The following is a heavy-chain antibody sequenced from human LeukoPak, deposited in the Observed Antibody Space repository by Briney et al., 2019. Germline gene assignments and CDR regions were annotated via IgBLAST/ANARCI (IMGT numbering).Heavy chain of an antibody. Sequence: SESLSLTCSVSGVSMDDSQWRWIRQTAGGGLEWIWHIHSFGNTEYNDSLKGRVTMSIDTSKNQFSLKLTSVTAADTAIYYCARGGDGDFDRWGQGILVTVSS. J-gene: IGHJ4*02. V-gene: IGHV4-4*07. CDR2: IHSFGNT. CDR3: ARGGDGDFDR. D-gene: IGHD3-16*01. CDR1: GVSMDDSQ.